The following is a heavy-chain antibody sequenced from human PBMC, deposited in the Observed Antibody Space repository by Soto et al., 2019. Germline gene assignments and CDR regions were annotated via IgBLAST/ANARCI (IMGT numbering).Heavy chain of an antibody. D-gene: IGHD3-3*01. J-gene: IGHJ5*02. CDR1: GGSFNGYY. Sequence: ETLSLTCAVYGGSFNGYYWNWIRQPPGKGLEWIGEINHTGGTHYNPSLKSRVTVSVDTSKNQFSLRLSSVTAADTAIYYCATRITVFGLLIPPFDPWGQGTQVTVSS. V-gene: IGHV4-34*01. CDR3: ATRITVFGLLIPPFDP. CDR2: INHTGGT.